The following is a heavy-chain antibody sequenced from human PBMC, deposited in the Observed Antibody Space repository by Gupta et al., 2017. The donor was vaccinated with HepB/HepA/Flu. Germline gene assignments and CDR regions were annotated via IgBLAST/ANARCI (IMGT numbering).Heavy chain of an antibody. J-gene: IGHJ5*02. CDR1: GFTFSSYW. CDR2: INSDGSST. Sequence: GESGGGLVQPGGSLRLSCAASGFTFSSYWMHWVRQAPGKGLVWVSRINSDGSSTSYADSVKGRFTISRDNAKNTLYLQMNSLRAEDTAVYYCARGGYCSSTSCFEDNWFDPWGQGTLVTVSS. V-gene: IGHV3-74*01. D-gene: IGHD2-2*01. CDR3: ARGGYCSSTSCFEDNWFDP.